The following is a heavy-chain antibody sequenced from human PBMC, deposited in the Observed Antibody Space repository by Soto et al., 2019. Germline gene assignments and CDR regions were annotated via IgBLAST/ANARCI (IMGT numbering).Heavy chain of an antibody. CDR1: GGSISSYY. CDR3: ARGYGDFDY. J-gene: IGHJ4*02. CDR2: IYYSGST. Sequence: SETLSLTCTVSGGSISSYYWSWIRQPPGKGLEWIGYIYYSGSTNYNPSLRSRVTISVDTSKNQFSLKLSSVTAADTAVYYCARGYGDFDYWGQGTLVTVSS. V-gene: IGHV4-59*01. D-gene: IGHD4-17*01.